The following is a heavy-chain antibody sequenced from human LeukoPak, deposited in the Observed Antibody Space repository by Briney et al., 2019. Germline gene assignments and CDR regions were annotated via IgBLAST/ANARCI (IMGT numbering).Heavy chain of an antibody. D-gene: IGHD2-2*01. V-gene: IGHV3-30-3*01. CDR3: AGAGCSSTSCYGGAEYFQH. CDR2: ISYDGSNK. CDR1: GFTFSSHA. Sequence: GGSLRLSCAASGFTFSSHAMHWVRQAPGKGLEWVAVISYDGSNKYYADSVKGRFTISRDNSKNTLYLQMNSLRAEDTAVYYCAGAGCSSTSCYGGAEYFQHWGQGTLVTVSS. J-gene: IGHJ1*01.